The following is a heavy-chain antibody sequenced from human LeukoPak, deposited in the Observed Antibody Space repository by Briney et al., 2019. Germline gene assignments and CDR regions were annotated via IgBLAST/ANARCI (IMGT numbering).Heavy chain of an antibody. CDR1: GGSFSGYY. V-gene: IGHV4-34*11. CDR2: IYYSGST. CDR3: ARDFSSGGNWFDP. D-gene: IGHD3-10*01. J-gene: IGHJ5*02. Sequence: PSGTLSLTCAVYGGSFSGYYWSWIRQPAGKGLEWIGSIYYSGSTYYNPSLKSRVTISVDTSKNQFSLKLSSVTAADTAVYYCARDFSSGGNWFDPWGQGTLVTVSS.